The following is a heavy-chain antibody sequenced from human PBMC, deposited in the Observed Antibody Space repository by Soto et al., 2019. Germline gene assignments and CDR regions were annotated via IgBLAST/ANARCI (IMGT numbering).Heavy chain of an antibody. Sequence: ASVKVSCKASGYTFTSYYMHWVRQAPGQGLEWMGIINPSGGSTSYAQKFQGRVTMTRDTSTSTVYMELSSLRSEDTAVFYCARDITNFGVVVYYYYGMDVWGQGTTVTVS. CDR3: ARDITNFGVVVYYYYGMDV. J-gene: IGHJ6*02. V-gene: IGHV1-46*01. CDR1: GYTFTSYY. D-gene: IGHD3-3*01. CDR2: INPSGGST.